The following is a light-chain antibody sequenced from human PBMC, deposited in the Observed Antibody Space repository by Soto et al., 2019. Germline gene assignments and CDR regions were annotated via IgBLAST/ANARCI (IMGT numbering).Light chain of an antibody. CDR2: AAS. Sequence: DTQMTQSPSSLSASVGDRVTITCRASQSISRYLNWYQQKPGKAPKLLIYAASSLQSGVPSRFSGSGSGTDFTLTISSLQPEDFATYYCQQSYSTFRITFGGGTKV. J-gene: IGKJ4*01. CDR1: QSISRY. CDR3: QQSYSTFRIT. V-gene: IGKV1-39*01.